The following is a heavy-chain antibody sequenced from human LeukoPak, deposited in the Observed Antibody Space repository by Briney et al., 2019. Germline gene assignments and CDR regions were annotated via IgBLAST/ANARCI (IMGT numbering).Heavy chain of an antibody. Sequence: PSETLSLTCAVYGGSFSGHYWSWIRQPPGKGLEWIGEINHSGSTNYNPSLKSRVTISVDTSKNQFSLKLSSVTAADTAVYYCARERVVPAPGLDYWGQGTLVTVSS. CDR2: INHSGST. CDR1: GGSFSGHY. D-gene: IGHD2-2*01. CDR3: ARERVVPAPGLDY. J-gene: IGHJ4*02. V-gene: IGHV4-34*01.